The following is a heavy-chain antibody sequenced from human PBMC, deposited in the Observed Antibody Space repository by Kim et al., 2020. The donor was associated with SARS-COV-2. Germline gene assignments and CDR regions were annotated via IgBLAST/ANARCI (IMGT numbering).Heavy chain of an antibody. CDR1: GGSISSYY. CDR3: ARERDGRLDY. CDR2: IYYSGST. J-gene: IGHJ4*02. V-gene: IGHV4-59*01. Sequence: SETLSLTCTVSGGSISSYYWSWIRQPPGKGLEWIGYIYYSGSTNYNPSLKSRVTISVDTSKNQFSLKLSSVTAADTAVYYCARERDGRLDYWGQGTLVTVSS.